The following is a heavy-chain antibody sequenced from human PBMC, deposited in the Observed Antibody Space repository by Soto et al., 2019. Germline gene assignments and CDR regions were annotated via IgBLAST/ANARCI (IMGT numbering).Heavy chain of an antibody. J-gene: IGHJ6*03. CDR3: ARVSFSNYYDYYYMDV. Sequence: EVQLVESGGGLVQPGGSLRLSCAASGFTVSSNYMSWVRQAPGKGLEWVSVIYSGGSTYYADSVKDRFTISRDNSKNTLYLQMNSLRAEDTAVYYCARVSFSNYYDYYYMDVWGKGTTVTVSS. CDR1: GFTVSSNY. V-gene: IGHV3-66*01. CDR2: IYSGGST. D-gene: IGHD4-4*01.